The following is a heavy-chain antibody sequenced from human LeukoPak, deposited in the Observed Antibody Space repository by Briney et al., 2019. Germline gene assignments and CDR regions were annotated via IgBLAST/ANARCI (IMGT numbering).Heavy chain of an antibody. V-gene: IGHV4-34*01. D-gene: IGHD6-19*01. CDR2: INHSGST. J-gene: IGHJ3*02. Sequence: SETLSLTCAVYGGSFSGYYWSWIRQPPGKGLEWIGEINHSGSTNYNPSLKSRLTISVDTSKNQFSLNLISVTAADTALYYCARGLRGRIAVAPVGTFEIWGQGTVVTVSS. CDR3: ARGLRGRIAVAPVGTFEI. CDR1: GGSFSGYY.